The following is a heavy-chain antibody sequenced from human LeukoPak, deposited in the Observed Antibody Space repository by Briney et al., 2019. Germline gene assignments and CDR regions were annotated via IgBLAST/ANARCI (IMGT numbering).Heavy chain of an antibody. V-gene: IGHV3-30-3*01. J-gene: IGHJ5*02. D-gene: IGHD6-25*01. Sequence: GGSLRLSCAASGFTFSSHAMHWVRQAPGKGLEWVAVISYDGSNKYYADSVKGRFTISRDNSKNTLYLQMNSLRAEDTAVYYCARGGGSGGYWFDPWGQGTLVTVSS. CDR2: ISYDGSNK. CDR3: ARGGGSGGYWFDP. CDR1: GFTFSSHA.